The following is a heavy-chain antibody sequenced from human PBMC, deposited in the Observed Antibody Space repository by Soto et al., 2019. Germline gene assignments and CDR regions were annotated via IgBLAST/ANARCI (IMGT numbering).Heavy chain of an antibody. CDR3: ATGLSTRGYYMDA. V-gene: IGHV3-74*01. CDR2: ISSDGSST. J-gene: IGHJ6*03. D-gene: IGHD1-26*01. Sequence: GGSLRLSCEASGFTFSSYAMHWVSQAPGKGLVWVSRISSDGSSTSYADSVKGRFTISRDNAKNTLYLQMNSLRAEDTAVYYCATGLSTRGYYMDAWGKGTTVTVSS. CDR1: GFTFSSYA.